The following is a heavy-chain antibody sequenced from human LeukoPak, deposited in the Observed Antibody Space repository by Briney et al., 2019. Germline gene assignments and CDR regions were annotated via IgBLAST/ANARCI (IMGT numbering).Heavy chain of an antibody. V-gene: IGHV4-59*01. D-gene: IGHD3-3*01. CDR2: IYYSGST. CDR1: GGSISSYY. J-gene: IGHJ4*02. CDR3: ARVKVAFWSGYCLDY. Sequence: SETLSLTCTVSGGSISSYYWSWIRQPPGKGLEWIGYIYYSGSTNYNPSLKSRVTISVDTSKNQFSLKLSSVTAADAAVYYCARVKVAFWSGYCLDYWGQGTLVTVSS.